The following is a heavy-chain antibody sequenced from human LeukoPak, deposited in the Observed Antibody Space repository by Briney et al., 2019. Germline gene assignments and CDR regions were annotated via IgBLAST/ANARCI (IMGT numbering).Heavy chain of an antibody. V-gene: IGHV1-2*02. CDR3: ARDNKPTYVWWSSRPTRTNWFDP. J-gene: IGHJ5*02. D-gene: IGHD3-16*01. Sequence: GASVKVSCKASGYTFTGYYMHWVRQAPGQGLEWMGWINPNSGGTNYAQKFQGRVTMTRDTSISTAYMELSRLRSDDTAVYYCARDNKPTYVWWSSRPTRTNWFDPWGQGTLVTVSS. CDR1: GYTFTGYY. CDR2: INPNSGGT.